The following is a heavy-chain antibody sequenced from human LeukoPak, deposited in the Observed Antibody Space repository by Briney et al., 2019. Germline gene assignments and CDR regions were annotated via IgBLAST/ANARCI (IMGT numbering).Heavy chain of an antibody. CDR1: GYTFTNYG. D-gene: IGHD5-12*01. J-gene: IGHJ4*02. Sequence: GASVKVSCKASGYTFTNYGIHWVRQAPGQGLEWMGWISAYNGNTNSAQKLQGRVTMTTDTSTSTAYMELRSLRSDDTAVYYCARDPDSGYDKYYFDYWGQGTLVTVSS. V-gene: IGHV1-18*01. CDR3: ARDPDSGYDKYYFDY. CDR2: ISAYNGNT.